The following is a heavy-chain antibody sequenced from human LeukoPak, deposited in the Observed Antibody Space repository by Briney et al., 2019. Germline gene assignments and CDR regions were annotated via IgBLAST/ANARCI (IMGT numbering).Heavy chain of an antibody. Sequence: PGGSLRLSCAASGFTVSSNYMSWVRQAPGKGLEWVSVIYSGGSTYYADSVKGRFTISRDNGKESLYLQMNSLRAEDTAVYYCARDLDYGDDSGYFDHWGQGTLVTVSS. J-gene: IGHJ4*02. D-gene: IGHD4-23*01. V-gene: IGHV3-53*01. CDR1: GFTVSSNY. CDR2: IYSGGST. CDR3: ARDLDYGDDSGYFDH.